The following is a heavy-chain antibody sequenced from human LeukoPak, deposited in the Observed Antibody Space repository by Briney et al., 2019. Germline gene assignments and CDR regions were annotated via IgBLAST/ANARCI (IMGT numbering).Heavy chain of an antibody. Sequence: VASVKVSCKASGYTFTVYYMHWVRQAPGQGLEWMGWINPNSGGTNYAQKFQGRVTMTRDTSISTAYMELSRLRSDDTAVYYCARVGYYDFWSGYSFDYRGQGTLVTVSS. J-gene: IGHJ4*02. CDR1: GYTFTVYY. V-gene: IGHV1-2*02. CDR2: INPNSGGT. CDR3: ARVGYYDFWSGYSFDY. D-gene: IGHD3-3*01.